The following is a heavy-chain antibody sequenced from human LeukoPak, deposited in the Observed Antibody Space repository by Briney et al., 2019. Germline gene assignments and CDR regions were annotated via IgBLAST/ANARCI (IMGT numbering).Heavy chain of an antibody. CDR3: ARGAGRSGSDY. CDR2: ISGSGSDI. V-gene: IGHV3-11*01. Sequence: GGSLRLSCAASGFSFSDHYMTWVRQAPGKGLEWLSYISGSGSDIDYAGSVKGRFTISRDNAKNSLYLQMNILRAEDTAVYYCARGAGRSGSDYWGQGTLVTVSS. D-gene: IGHD6-19*01. CDR1: GFSFSDHY. J-gene: IGHJ4*02.